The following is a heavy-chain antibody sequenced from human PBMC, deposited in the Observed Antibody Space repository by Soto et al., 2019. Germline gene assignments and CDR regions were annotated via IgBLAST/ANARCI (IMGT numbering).Heavy chain of an antibody. CDR2: IWYDGSNT. CDR3: ARDKSRIAAALFDY. CDR1: GFTFSSYG. Sequence: QVQLVESGGGVVQPGRSLRLSCAASGFTFSSYGMHWVRQAPGKGLEWVAVIWYDGSNTYYADSVKGRFTISRANSKNPLYLQMNSLRAEDTAVSYCARDKSRIAAALFDYWGQGTLVTVSS. D-gene: IGHD6-13*01. V-gene: IGHV3-33*01. J-gene: IGHJ4*02.